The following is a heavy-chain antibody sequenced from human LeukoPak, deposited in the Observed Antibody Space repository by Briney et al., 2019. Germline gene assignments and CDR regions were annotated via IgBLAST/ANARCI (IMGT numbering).Heavy chain of an antibody. CDR3: AREEYYDSSAPTNFDY. Sequence: ASVKVSCKASGYTFTNYAMNWVRQAPGQGLEWMGWINTNTGNPTYAQGFTGRFVFSLDTSVTTAYLQISSLKAEDTAVYYCAREEYYDSSAPTNFDYWGQGTLVTVSS. D-gene: IGHD3-22*01. J-gene: IGHJ4*02. V-gene: IGHV7-4-1*02. CDR1: GYTFTNYA. CDR2: INTNTGNP.